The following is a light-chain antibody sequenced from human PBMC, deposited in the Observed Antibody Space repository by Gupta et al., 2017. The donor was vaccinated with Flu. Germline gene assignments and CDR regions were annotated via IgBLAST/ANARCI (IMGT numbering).Light chain of an antibody. CDR1: SSDVGSYDY. J-gene: IGLJ2*01. CDR3: SALAGSSVL. CDR2: EVN. V-gene: IGLV2-8*01. Sequence: QSALTQPPSASGSPGQSVTISCTGTSSDVGSYDYVSWYQQPPGNAPRLMMYEVNKRPSGVPDRFSGSKSGNTASLTVSGLQAEDEAYYYCSALAGSSVLFGGGTHLIVL.